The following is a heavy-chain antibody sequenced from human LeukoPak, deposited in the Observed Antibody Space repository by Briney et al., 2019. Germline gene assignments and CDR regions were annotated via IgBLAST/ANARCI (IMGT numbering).Heavy chain of an antibody. CDR2: ISAYNGNT. CDR3: ARGPNWELLFAFDI. Sequence: EASVKVSCKASGYTFTSYGISWVRQAPRQGLEWMGWISAYNGNTNYAQKLQGRVTMTTDTSTSTAYMELRSLRSDDTAVYYCARGPNWELLFAFDIWGQGTMVTVSS. J-gene: IGHJ3*02. D-gene: IGHD1-26*01. V-gene: IGHV1-18*01. CDR1: GYTFTSYG.